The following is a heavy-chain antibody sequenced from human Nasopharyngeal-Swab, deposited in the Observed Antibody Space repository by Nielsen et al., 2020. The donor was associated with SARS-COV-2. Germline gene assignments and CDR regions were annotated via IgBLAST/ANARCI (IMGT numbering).Heavy chain of an antibody. J-gene: IGHJ4*02. CDR2: IKQSGSGQ. CDR1: GFTFSSYW. D-gene: IGHD2-2*01. V-gene: IGHV3-7*01. CDR3: ARYCSTTSCPRGFDY. Sequence: GESLKISCAASGFTFSSYWMIWVRQAPGTGLEWVAHIKQSGSGQYYVDSVKGRLPNSRDNAKNSLSLQMNSLRAEDTAVYYCARYCSTTSCPRGFDYWGQGTLVTVSS.